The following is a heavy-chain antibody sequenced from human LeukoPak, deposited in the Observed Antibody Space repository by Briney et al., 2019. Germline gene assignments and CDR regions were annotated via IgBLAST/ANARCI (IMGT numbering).Heavy chain of an antibody. J-gene: IGHJ6*02. D-gene: IGHD5-12*01. CDR3: AKLLSGYDSSGFMDGMDV. Sequence: GGSLRLSCAASGFTFSSYAMSWVRQAPGKGLEWVSAISGSGGSTYYADSVKGRFTISRDNSKNTLYLQMNSPRAEDTAVYYCAKLLSGYDSSGFMDGMDVWGQGTTVTVSS. CDR2: ISGSGGST. CDR1: GFTFSSYA. V-gene: IGHV3-23*01.